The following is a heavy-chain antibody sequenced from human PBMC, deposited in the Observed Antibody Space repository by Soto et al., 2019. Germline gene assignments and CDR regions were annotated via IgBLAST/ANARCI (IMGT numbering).Heavy chain of an antibody. CDR2: IIPIFGTA. J-gene: IGHJ3*02. Sequence: SVKVSCKASGGTFSSYAISWVRQAPGQGLEWMGGIIPIFGTANYAQKLQGRVTITADESTSTAYMELSSLRSEDTAVYYCARALENYYDSSGRDAFDIWGQGTMVTVSS. CDR1: GGTFSSYA. CDR3: ARALENYYDSSGRDAFDI. D-gene: IGHD3-22*01. V-gene: IGHV1-69*13.